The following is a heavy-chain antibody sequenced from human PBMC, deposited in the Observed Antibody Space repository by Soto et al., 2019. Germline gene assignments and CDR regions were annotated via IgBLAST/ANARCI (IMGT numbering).Heavy chain of an antibody. V-gene: IGHV1-18*01. CDR3: ARVGDYDILTGYISAFDI. J-gene: IGHJ3*02. CDR2: ISAYNGNT. CDR1: GYTFTSYG. D-gene: IGHD3-9*01. Sequence: ASVKVSCKASGYTFTSYGISWVRQAPGQGLEWMGWISAYNGNTNYAQKLQGRVTMTTDTSTSTAYKKLRSLRSDDTAVFYCARVGDYDILTGYISAFDIWGQGTMVTVS.